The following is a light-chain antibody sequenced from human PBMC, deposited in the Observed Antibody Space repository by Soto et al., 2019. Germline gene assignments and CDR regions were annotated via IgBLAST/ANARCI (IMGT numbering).Light chain of an antibody. CDR3: QQSYRSPMT. V-gene: IGKV3-11*01. CDR1: QTFRGL. CDR2: AAS. Sequence: EILLTQSPATLSLSPGERATLSCRASQTFRGLLAWYQQKPGQAPRLLIYAASNSETGVPPRFSGSGSGTDFTLTISSLQPEDCAVYYCQQSYRSPMTFGQGTRVDIK. J-gene: IGKJ1*01.